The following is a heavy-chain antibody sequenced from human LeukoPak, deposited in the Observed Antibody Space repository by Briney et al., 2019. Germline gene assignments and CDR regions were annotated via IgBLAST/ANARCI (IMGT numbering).Heavy chain of an antibody. CDR3: ARGAPPQN. J-gene: IGHJ4*02. V-gene: IGHV4-39*07. CDR2: VYYTGAS. CDR1: GGPISAYY. Sequence: SETLSLTCNVSGGPISAYYWSWIRQPPGKGLEWIGSVYYTGASYYNPSLKSRVTISIDTSKKHFSLKLTSVTAADTAVYYCARGAPPQNWGQGTLVTVSS.